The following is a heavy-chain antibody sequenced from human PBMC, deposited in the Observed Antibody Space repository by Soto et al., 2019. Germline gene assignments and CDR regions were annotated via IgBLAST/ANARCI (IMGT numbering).Heavy chain of an antibody. V-gene: IGHV3-30-3*01. CDR3: ARVKGYDFWSGYFGRGHFDY. CDR2: ISHDGSNK. Sequence: GGSLRLSCAASGFTFSSYAMHWVRQAPGKGLEWVAVISHDGSNKYYADSVKGRFTISRDNSKNTLYLQMNSLRAEDTAVYYCARVKGYDFWSGYFGRGHFDYWGQGTLVTVSS. D-gene: IGHD3-3*01. J-gene: IGHJ4*02. CDR1: GFTFSSYA.